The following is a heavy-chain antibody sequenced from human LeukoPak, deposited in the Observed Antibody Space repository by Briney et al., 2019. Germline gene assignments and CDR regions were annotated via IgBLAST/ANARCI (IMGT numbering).Heavy chain of an antibody. Sequence: QPGGSLRLSCAASGFTFSSYAMSWVRQAPGKGLEWVSAISGSGGSTYYADSVKGRFTISRDNSKNTLYLQMNSLRAEDTAVYYCAKMGRRVDYYGSGSTEAFDYWGQGTLVTVSS. CDR3: AKMGRRVDYYGSGSTEAFDY. CDR1: GFTFSSYA. V-gene: IGHV3-23*01. CDR2: ISGSGGST. J-gene: IGHJ4*02. D-gene: IGHD3-10*01.